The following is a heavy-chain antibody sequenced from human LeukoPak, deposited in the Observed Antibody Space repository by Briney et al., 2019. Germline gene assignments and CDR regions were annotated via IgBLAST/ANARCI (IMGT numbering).Heavy chain of an antibody. CDR2: IRFDGITK. Sequence: GGSLRLSCAASGLTFTTCGMHWVRQAPGKGLEWVAFIRFDGITKYYADSEKGRFIISRDNSENTVYLQVNSPRAEDTAVYYCAKDRSYRDSGGFRNFDYWGQGTLVTVSS. CDR1: GLTFTTCG. CDR3: AKDRSYRDSGGFRNFDY. D-gene: IGHD3-22*01. J-gene: IGHJ4*02. V-gene: IGHV3-30*02.